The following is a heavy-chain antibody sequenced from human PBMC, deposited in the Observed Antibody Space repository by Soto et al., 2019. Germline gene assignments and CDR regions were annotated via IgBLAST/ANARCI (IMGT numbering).Heavy chain of an antibody. J-gene: IGHJ4*02. V-gene: IGHV1-18*01. Sequence: QVQLEQSGPEMRKPGASVKVSCKASNYTFIHYGITWVRQAPGQGLEWLGWVSPYNGDTHYAQNLQDRVAMTTDTSTTTAYLELRSLRSDATAIYYCARYAFEVAGLDYWGQGTLVTVSS. CDR3: ARYAFEVAGLDY. CDR2: VSPYNGDT. CDR1: NYTFIHYG. D-gene: IGHD6-19*01.